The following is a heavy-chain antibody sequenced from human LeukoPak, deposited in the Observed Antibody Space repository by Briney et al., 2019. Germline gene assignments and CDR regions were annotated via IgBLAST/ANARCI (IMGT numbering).Heavy chain of an antibody. CDR2: INPSGGST. CDR1: GYTFTIYY. CDR3: ARDTYYDSSGYEGEAFDI. J-gene: IGHJ3*02. D-gene: IGHD3-22*01. V-gene: IGHV1-46*01. Sequence: GASVKVSCKAPGYTFTIYYRHWVRQAPGQGLEWMGIINPSGGSTSYAQKFQGRVTMTRDMSTNTVYMELSSLRSEDTAVYYCARDTYYDSSGYEGEAFDIWGQGTMVTVSS.